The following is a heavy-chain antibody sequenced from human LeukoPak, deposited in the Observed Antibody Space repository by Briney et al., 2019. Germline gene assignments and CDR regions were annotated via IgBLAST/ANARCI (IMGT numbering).Heavy chain of an antibody. D-gene: IGHD6-6*01. CDR3: ASGLRIAARLV. J-gene: IGHJ4*02. CDR2: INHSGST. CDR1: GGSFSGYY. Sequence: ASETLSLTCAVYGGSFSGYYWSWIRQPPGKGLEWIGEINHSGSTNYNPSLKSRVTISVDTSKNQFSLKLSSVTAADTAVYYCASGLRIAARLVWGQGTLVTVSS. V-gene: IGHV4-34*01.